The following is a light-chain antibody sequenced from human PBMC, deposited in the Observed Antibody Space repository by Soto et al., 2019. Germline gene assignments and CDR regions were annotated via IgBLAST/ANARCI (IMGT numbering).Light chain of an antibody. CDR2: EDN. CDR3: QSYDSSNRWI. Sequence: FMLTQPHSVSESPGKTVTISCTRSSGRIASNYVQWYQQRPGSAPTTVIYEDNQRPSGVPDRFSGSIDSSSNSASLTISGLKTEDEADYYCQSYDSSNRWIFGGGTKLTVL. J-gene: IGLJ2*01. V-gene: IGLV6-57*04. CDR1: SGRIASNY.